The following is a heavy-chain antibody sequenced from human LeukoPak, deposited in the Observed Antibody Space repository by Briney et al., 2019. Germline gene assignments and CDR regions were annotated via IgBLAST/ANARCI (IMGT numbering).Heavy chain of an antibody. CDR3: ARDGYGDYGLDY. Sequence: GGSLRLSCAASEFTFSSYRMNWVRQTPGKGLEWVSSISSSSSYIYYADSVKGRFTICRDNAKNSLYLQMNGLRAEDTAVYYCARDGYGDYGLDYWGQGILVTVSS. CDR1: EFTFSSYR. V-gene: IGHV3-21*01. J-gene: IGHJ4*02. D-gene: IGHD4-17*01. CDR2: ISSSSSYI.